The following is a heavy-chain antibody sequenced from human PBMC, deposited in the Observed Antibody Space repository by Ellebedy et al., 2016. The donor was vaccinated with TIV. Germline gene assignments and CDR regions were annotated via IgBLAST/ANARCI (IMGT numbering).Heavy chain of an antibody. J-gene: IGHJ4*02. CDR1: GGTFSSYA. V-gene: IGHV1-69*04. CDR2: IIPILGIA. D-gene: IGHD5-12*01. CDR3: ARDRRGYSGVDY. Sequence: SVKVSXKASGGTFSSYAISWVRQAPGQGLEWMGRIIPILGIANYAQKFQGRVTITRDTSASTAYMELSSLRSEDTAVYYCARDRRGYSGVDYWGQGTLVTVSS.